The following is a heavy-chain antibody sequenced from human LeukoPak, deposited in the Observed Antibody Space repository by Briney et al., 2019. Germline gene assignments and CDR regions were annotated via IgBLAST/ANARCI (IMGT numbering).Heavy chain of an antibody. Sequence: ASVKVSCKASGYTFTSYYMHWVRQAPGQGLEWVGIINPSGGSTSYAQKFQGRVTMTRDTSTSTVYMELSSLRSEDTAVYYCARAPGYGSGSEREREDRSVFDYWGQGTLVTVSS. CDR2: INPSGGST. D-gene: IGHD3-10*01. V-gene: IGHV1-46*01. CDR3: ARAPGYGSGSEREREDRSVFDY. J-gene: IGHJ4*02. CDR1: GYTFTSYY.